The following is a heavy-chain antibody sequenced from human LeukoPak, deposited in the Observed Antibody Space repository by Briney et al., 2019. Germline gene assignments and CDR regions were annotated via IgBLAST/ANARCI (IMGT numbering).Heavy chain of an antibody. CDR1: GGSISSSSYY. J-gene: IGHJ4*02. CDR3: ARQREWGFGSYFDY. CDR2: IFYSGST. D-gene: IGHD3-3*01. Sequence: SETLSLTCTVSGGSISSSSYYWGWIRQPPGKGLEWIGYIFYSGSTYYSPSLKSRVTISVDTSKNQFSLNLISVTAADTAVYYCARQREWGFGSYFDYWGQGTLVTVSS. V-gene: IGHV4-39*01.